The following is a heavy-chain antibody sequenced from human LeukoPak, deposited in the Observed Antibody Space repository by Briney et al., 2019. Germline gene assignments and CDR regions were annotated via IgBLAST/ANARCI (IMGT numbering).Heavy chain of an antibody. J-gene: IGHJ6*04. D-gene: IGHD2-15*01. V-gene: IGHV1-3*04. CDR3: ASATLRCSGGSCYEMDV. CDR2: IKTVNGDT. Sequence: ASVKVSCKASGYIFTNYAIHWLRQAPGQGLEWMGWIKTVNGDTKYSQEFQGRLTITSDTSASTAYLELSSLRSEDTAVYYCASATLRCSGGSCYEMDVWGKGTTVTVSS. CDR1: GYIFTNYA.